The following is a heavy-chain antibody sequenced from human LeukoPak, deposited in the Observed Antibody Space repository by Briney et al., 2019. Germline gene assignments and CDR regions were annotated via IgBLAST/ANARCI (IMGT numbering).Heavy chain of an antibody. CDR2: INWNGGST. D-gene: IGHD6-19*01. CDR1: GFTFGDHG. V-gene: IGHV3-20*04. CDR3: AGGDRNGWYFDY. J-gene: IGHJ4*02. Sequence: GGSLRLSRAASGFTFGDHGMSCVPQVPGKGLEWVIGINWNGGSTGYADSVKGRFTISRDNAKNSLYLKMNSLRAEDTALYYCAGGDRNGWYFDYWGQGTLASVSS.